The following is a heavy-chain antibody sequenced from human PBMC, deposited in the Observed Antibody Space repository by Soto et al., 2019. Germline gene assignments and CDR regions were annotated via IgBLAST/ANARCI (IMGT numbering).Heavy chain of an antibody. Sequence: NPSETLSLTCTVSGGSISSGGYYWSWIRQHPGKGLEWIGYIYYSGSTYYNPSLKSRVTISVDTSKNQFSLKLSSVTAADTAVYYCAREGAEDSSGYYVESFDYWGQGTLVTVSS. V-gene: IGHV4-31*03. CDR3: AREGAEDSSGYYVESFDY. J-gene: IGHJ4*02. CDR1: GGSISSGGYY. CDR2: IYYSGST. D-gene: IGHD3-22*01.